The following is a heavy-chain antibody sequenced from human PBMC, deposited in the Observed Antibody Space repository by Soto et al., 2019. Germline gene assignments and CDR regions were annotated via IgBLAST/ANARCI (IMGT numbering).Heavy chain of an antibody. CDR2: IYYSGST. Sequence: SLTCTVSGGSISSGNYYWSWIRQPPGKGLEWIGYIYYSGSTYYSPSLKSRVTISVDTSKNQFSLELSSVTAADTAVYYCARELYYYGSGSYYNAPRFDPWGQGTLVTVSS. CDR3: ARELYYYGSGSYYNAPRFDP. CDR1: GGSISSGNYY. J-gene: IGHJ5*02. D-gene: IGHD3-10*01. V-gene: IGHV4-30-4*01.